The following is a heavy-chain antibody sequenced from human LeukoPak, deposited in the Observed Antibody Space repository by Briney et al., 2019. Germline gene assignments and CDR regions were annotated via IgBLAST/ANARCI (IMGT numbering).Heavy chain of an antibody. Sequence: GGSLRLSCAASGFTFSSYSMNWVRQAPGQGLEWVSSISGSSSYIYYADSVKGRFTISRDNAKNSLYLQMNSLRAEDTAVYYCARADYDSSGYYSPYYFDYWGQGTLVTVSS. V-gene: IGHV3-21*01. CDR3: ARADYDSSGYYSPYYFDY. CDR1: GFTFSSYS. D-gene: IGHD3-22*01. CDR2: ISGSSSYI. J-gene: IGHJ4*02.